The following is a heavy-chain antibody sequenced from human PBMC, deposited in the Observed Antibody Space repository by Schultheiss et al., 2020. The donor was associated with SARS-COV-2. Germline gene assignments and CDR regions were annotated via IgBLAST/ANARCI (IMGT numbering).Heavy chain of an antibody. V-gene: IGHV5-51*01. D-gene: IGHD3-22*01. CDR1: GYSFTSYW. CDR3: ARRPQYYYDIPHFDY. Sequence: GESLKISCKASGYSFTSYWIAWVRQMPGKGLEWMGIIYPDDSDTIYSPSFQGQVTISADKSISTAYLQWSSLRASDTAMYYCARRPQYYYDIPHFDYWGQGTLVTVSS. CDR2: IYPDDSDT. J-gene: IGHJ4*02.